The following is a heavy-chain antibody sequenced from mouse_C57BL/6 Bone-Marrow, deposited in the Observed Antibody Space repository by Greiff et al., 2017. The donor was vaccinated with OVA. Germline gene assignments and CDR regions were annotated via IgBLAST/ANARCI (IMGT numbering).Heavy chain of an antibody. CDR1: GYAFTNYL. D-gene: IGHD4-1*01. J-gene: IGHJ3*01. CDR3: ARWDWEGWFAY. CDR2: INPGSGGT. Sequence: QVQLKQSGAELVRPGTSVKVSCKASGYAFTNYLIEWVKQRPGQGLEWIGVINPGSGGTNYNEKFKGKATLTADKSSSTAYMQLSSLTSEDSAVYFCARWDWEGWFAYWGQGTLVTVSA. V-gene: IGHV1-54*01.